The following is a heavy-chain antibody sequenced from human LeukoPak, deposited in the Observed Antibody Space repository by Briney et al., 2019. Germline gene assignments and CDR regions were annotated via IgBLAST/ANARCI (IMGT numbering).Heavy chain of an antibody. CDR3: AREKQLVAEIDY. J-gene: IGHJ4*02. CDR2: IYGGTSI. V-gene: IGHV3-66*01. Sequence: GGSLRLSCAASGFTVSNNYMNWVRQAPGKGLEWVSVIYGGTSIYYADSVKGRFTISRDNAKNSLYLQMNSLRAEDTAVYYCAREKQLVAEIDYWGQGTLVTVSS. D-gene: IGHD6-6*01. CDR1: GFTVSNNY.